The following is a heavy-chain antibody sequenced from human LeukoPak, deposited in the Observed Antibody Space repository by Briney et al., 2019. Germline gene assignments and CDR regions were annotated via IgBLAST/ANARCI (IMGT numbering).Heavy chain of an antibody. V-gene: IGHV3-74*01. D-gene: IGHD3-10*01. CDR1: GFTFSSYW. CDR3: ARDGGDDAFDI. CDR2: ITSDGSST. J-gene: IGHJ3*02. Sequence: PGGSLRLSCAASGFTFSSYWMHWVRQAPGMGLVWVSRITSDGSSTSYADSVKGRFTISRDNAKNTLYLQMNSLRAEDAAVYYCARDGGDDAFDIWGQGTMVTVSS.